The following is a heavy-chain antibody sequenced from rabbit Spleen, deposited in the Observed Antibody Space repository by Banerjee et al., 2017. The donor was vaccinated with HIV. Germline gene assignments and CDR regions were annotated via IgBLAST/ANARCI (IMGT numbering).Heavy chain of an antibody. Sequence: QEQLEESGGDLVKPGGSLTLTCTASGFSFSGSHWPCWVRQAPGKGLEWIACSYAGSSGSTYSAIWAKGRFTISKTSSTTVTLQMTSLTAADTATYFCARDLVDVIGWNFNLWGQGTLVTVS. CDR1: GFSFSGSHW. J-gene: IGHJ4*01. CDR3: ARDLVDVIGWNFNL. CDR2: SYAGSSGST. V-gene: IGHV1S45*01. D-gene: IGHD1-1*01.